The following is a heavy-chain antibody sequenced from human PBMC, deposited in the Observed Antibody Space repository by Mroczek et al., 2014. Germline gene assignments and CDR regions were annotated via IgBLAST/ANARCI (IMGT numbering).Heavy chain of an antibody. CDR1: GGSISSYY. CDR2: IYTSGST. CDR3: ARVFRGPYDILTGRQNAFDI. V-gene: IGHV4-4*07. J-gene: IGHJ3*02. D-gene: IGHD3-9*01. Sequence: QVQLQESGPGLVKPSETLSLTCTVSGGSISSYYWSWIRQPAGKGLEWIGRIYTSGSTNYNPSLKSRVTMSVDTSKNQFSLKLSSVTAADTAVYYCARVFRGPYDILTGRQNAFDIWGQGTMVTVSS.